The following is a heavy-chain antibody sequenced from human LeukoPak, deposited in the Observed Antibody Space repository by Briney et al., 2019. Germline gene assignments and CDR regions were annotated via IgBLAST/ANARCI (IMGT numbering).Heavy chain of an antibody. CDR2: IKEDGSEK. D-gene: IGHD3-10*01. Sequence: PGGSLRLSCVASGLTFSSNWMSWVRQAPGKGLEWVANIKEDGSEKYYVDSVKGRFTISRDNAKNSLYLQMNSLRAEETAVYYCARTRPGDYFDYWGQGTLVTVSS. CDR3: ARTRPGDYFDY. J-gene: IGHJ4*02. V-gene: IGHV3-7*05. CDR1: GLTFSSNW.